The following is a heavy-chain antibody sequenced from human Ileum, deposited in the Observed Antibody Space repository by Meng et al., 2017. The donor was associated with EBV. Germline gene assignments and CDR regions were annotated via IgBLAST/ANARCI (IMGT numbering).Heavy chain of an antibody. J-gene: IGHJ4*02. V-gene: IGHV4-4*02. D-gene: IGHD1-26*01. CDR1: GGSVSSYSM. CDR2: MYPTGPT. Sequence: PVRELAPGCVRLWGTCAPSRAIFGGSVSSYSMWSWVRQSPGKGLEWIGEMYPTGPTYYNPSLKGRVSISIDKSKNQLSLKLNSVTAADTAVYYCVRGGTYYLSYWGQGSLVTVSS. CDR3: VRGGTYYLSY.